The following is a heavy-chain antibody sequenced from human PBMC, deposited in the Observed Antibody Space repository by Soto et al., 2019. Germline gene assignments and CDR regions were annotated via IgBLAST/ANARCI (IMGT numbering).Heavy chain of an antibody. CDR2: ISSSSSTL. CDR1: GFTFSSYS. D-gene: IGHD6-13*01. J-gene: IGHJ5*02. CDR3: ARTPERIAQIGWFEP. V-gene: IGHV3-48*01. Sequence: EVQLVESGGGLVQPGGSLRLSCAASGFTFSSYSMNWVRQAPGKGLEWVSYISSSSSTLYYADSVKGRFTISRDNAKNSLYLQMSSLRAEDTAVYYCARTPERIAQIGWFEPWGQGTLVTVSS.